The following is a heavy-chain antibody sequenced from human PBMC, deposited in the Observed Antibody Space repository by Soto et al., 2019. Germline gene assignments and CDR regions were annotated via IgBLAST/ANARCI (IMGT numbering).Heavy chain of an antibody. CDR3: ARDIPDYRDAHDY. D-gene: IGHD4-4*01. V-gene: IGHV3-21*01. CDR2: ISSSSSYI. Sequence: GGSLRLSCAASGFTFSSYSMNWVRQAPGEGLEWVSSISSSSSYIYYADSVKGRFTISRDNAKNSLYLQMNSLRAEDTAVYYCARDIPDYRDAHDYWGQGTLVTVSS. J-gene: IGHJ4*02. CDR1: GFTFSSYS.